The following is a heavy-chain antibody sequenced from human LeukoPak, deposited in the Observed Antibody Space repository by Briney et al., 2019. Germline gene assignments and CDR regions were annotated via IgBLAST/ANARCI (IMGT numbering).Heavy chain of an antibody. CDR2: LHPEDGEA. V-gene: IGHV1-24*01. D-gene: IGHD4-17*01. J-gene: IGHJ3*02. Sequence: GASVKVSCKVSGYTLSDLAMHWVRQAPGKGLEWMGGLHPEDGEAIYAQPLQGRVTMTEDTSPDTAYMELSSLRSDDTAVYYCATRNFGDYGAFDIWGQGTLVTVSS. CDR3: ATRNFGDYGAFDI. CDR1: GYTLSDLA.